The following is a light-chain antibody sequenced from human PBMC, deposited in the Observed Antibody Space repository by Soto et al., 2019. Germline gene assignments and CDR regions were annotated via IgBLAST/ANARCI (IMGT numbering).Light chain of an antibody. CDR2: TAS. CDR3: QQSNSFPLT. J-gene: IGKJ1*01. V-gene: IGKV1-12*01. Sequence: DIHMTQSPSSVSASVGDRFTITLLASQGISNWLAWFQQKPGKAPKLLIYTASRLQSGVPSRFSGSGSGTDFTLTISSLQPEDFATYYCQQSNSFPLTFGQGTKVDIK. CDR1: QGISNW.